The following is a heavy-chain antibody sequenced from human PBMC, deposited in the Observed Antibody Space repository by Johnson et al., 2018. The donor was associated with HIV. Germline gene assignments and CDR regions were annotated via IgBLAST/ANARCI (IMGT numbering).Heavy chain of an antibody. J-gene: IGHJ3*01. V-gene: IGHV3-30*18. CDR1: GFTFSSYG. CDR3: AKALSSQLQWCIRDGCDV. CDR2: ISYDGSDK. D-gene: IGHD3-10*01. Sequence: QVQLVESGGGVVQPGRSLRLSCAASGFTFSSYGMNWVRQAPGKGLEWVAVISYDGSDKYYADSVKGRFTISRDNSKNTLYLQMNSLRAEDTAVYYCAKALSSQLQWCIRDGCDVWGQGTMVTVSS.